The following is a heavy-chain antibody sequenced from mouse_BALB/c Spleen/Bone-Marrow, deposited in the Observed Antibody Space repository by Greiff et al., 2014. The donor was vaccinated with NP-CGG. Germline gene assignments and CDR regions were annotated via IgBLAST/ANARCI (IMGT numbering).Heavy chain of an antibody. CDR2: IYPGNNDA. D-gene: IGHD4-1*01. Sequence: VQLQQSGTVLARPGASLRMSCKASGYTFTNYWINWIKQRPGQGLEWIGAIYPGNNDAKYTQKFKAKAKLTAVTSTSTADMELSSLTNEDSAVDYCARNWDWGFAYWGQGTLVTVSA. J-gene: IGHJ3*01. CDR1: GYTFTNYW. CDR3: ARNWDWGFAY. V-gene: IGHV1-5*01.